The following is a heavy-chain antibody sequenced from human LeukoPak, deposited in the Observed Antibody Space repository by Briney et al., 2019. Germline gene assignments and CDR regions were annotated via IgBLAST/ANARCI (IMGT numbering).Heavy chain of an antibody. D-gene: IGHD3-3*01. J-gene: IGHJ5*02. Sequence: GGSLRLSCAASGFTFSTYWMAWVRQAPGKGLEWVANIKGDESARHQADSVKGRFTISRDNAKNSLYLQMNSLRAEDTAVYYCARVGYYDFWSGYLWFDPWGQGTLVTVSS. CDR2: IKGDESAR. V-gene: IGHV3-7*01. CDR1: GFTFSTYW. CDR3: ARVGYYDFWSGYLWFDP.